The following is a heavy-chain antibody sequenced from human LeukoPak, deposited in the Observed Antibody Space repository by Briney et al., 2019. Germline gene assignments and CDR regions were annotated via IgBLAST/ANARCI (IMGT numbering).Heavy chain of an antibody. Sequence: PGGSLRLSCAASGFTFSSYAMHWVRQAPGKGLEWVAVISYDGSNKYYADSVKGRFTISRDNSKNTLYLQMNSLRAEDTAVYYCARDRCTNGVCYRSPFDYWGQGTLVTVSS. CDR3: ARDRCTNGVCYRSPFDY. CDR1: GFTFSSYA. D-gene: IGHD2-8*01. CDR2: ISYDGSNK. J-gene: IGHJ4*02. V-gene: IGHV3-30-3*01.